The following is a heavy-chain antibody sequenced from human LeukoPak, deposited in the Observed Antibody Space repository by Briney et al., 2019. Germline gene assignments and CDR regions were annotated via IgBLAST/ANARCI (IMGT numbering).Heavy chain of an antibody. V-gene: IGHV4-39*01. CDR3: ARQEIGLRSFDP. CDR2: VYYTGST. J-gene: IGHJ5*02. D-gene: IGHD3/OR15-3a*01. CDR1: GGSISSALYH. Sequence: SETLSLTCTVSGGSISSALYHWGWIRQPPGKNLEWLGSVYYTGSTHNNPSLKSRFTISVDTSKNQFSLNLSSVTAADTAVYYCARQEIGLRSFDPWGQGTLVTVSS.